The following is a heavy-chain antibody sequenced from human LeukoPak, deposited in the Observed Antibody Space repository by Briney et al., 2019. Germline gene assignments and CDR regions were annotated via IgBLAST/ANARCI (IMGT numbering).Heavy chain of an antibody. Sequence: PSEXLSXTCTXSGXXIXNFYWXWIRQPPGKGLEWIGYISYSGSINYSPSLKSRVTISVDTSNNQFSLKLSSVTAADTAIYYCARRGGYSGYDRDWGQGTLVTVSS. CDR3: ARRGGYSGYDRD. V-gene: IGHV4-59*08. J-gene: IGHJ4*02. CDR1: GXXIXNFY. CDR2: ISYSGSI. D-gene: IGHD5-12*01.